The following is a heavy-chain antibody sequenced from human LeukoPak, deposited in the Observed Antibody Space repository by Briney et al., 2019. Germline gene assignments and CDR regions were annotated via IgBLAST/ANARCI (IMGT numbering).Heavy chain of an antibody. CDR3: TTDLTEYYYDSSGYLEH. D-gene: IGHD3-22*01. Sequence: GGSLRLSCAASGFTFSNAWMSWVRQAPGKGLEWVGRIKSKTDGGTTDYAAPVKGRFTISRDDSKNTLYLQMNSLKTEDTAVYYCTTDLTEYYYDSSGYLEHWGQGTLVTVSS. CDR1: GFTFSNAW. J-gene: IGHJ4*02. V-gene: IGHV3-15*01. CDR2: IKSKTDGGTT.